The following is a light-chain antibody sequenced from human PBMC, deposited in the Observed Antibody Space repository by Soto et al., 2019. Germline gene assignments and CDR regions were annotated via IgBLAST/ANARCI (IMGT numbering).Light chain of an antibody. V-gene: IGKV3-20*01. Sequence: EIVLTQSPGTLSLSPGERATLSCRASQSVTNSFLAWYQQKPGQAPRPLIYGASTCASGIPDRISGSASGTDFTLTISRLEPEDIAVYYYQQYGSSPRTFGQGTKVEIK. CDR1: QSVTNSF. CDR3: QQYGSSPRT. J-gene: IGKJ1*01. CDR2: GAS.